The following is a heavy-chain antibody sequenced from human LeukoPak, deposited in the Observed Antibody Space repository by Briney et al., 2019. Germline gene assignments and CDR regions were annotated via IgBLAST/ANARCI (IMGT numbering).Heavy chain of an antibody. CDR1: TFTFSSYG. J-gene: IGHJ4*02. Sequence: GGSLRLSCAASTFTFSSYGMHWVRQAPGKGLEWVAVLSYDGKDRYYADSVKGRFTISRDNSKNTLYLQMNSLRTEDTAVYYCAKDQTWAAASYYFDYWGQGTLVTVSS. CDR3: AKDQTWAAASYYFDY. D-gene: IGHD6-13*01. V-gene: IGHV3-30*18. CDR2: LSYDGKDR.